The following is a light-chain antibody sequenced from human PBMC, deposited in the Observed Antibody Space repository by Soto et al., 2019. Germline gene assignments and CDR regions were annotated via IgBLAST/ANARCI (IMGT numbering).Light chain of an antibody. J-gene: IGKJ3*01. Sequence: EVVLMQSPDTLSLSPGERATLSCRASESISSHYIAWYQHKPGQAPRLLIFGASTMATGIPARFSGSWSGTDFTLTISSLEPEDFATYYCQDYGDSPFTFGPGTKVDIK. CDR3: QDYGDSPFT. V-gene: IGKV3-20*01. CDR1: ESISSHY. CDR2: GAS.